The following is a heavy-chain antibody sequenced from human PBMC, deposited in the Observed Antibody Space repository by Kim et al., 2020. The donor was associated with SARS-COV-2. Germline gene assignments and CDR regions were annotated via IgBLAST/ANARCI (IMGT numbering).Heavy chain of an antibody. V-gene: IGHV1-69*13. D-gene: IGHD2-21*02. CDR1: GGTFSSYA. CDR3: ARLIYCGGDCSNYYYYGMDV. Sequence: SVKVSCKASGGTFSSYAIIWVRQAPVQVLEWMLGIIPIFGTSNYAQKFQGRVTITADESTSTAYMELSSLRSEDTAVYYCARLIYCGGDCSNYYYYGMDVWGQGTTVTVSS. CDR2: IIPIFGTS. J-gene: IGHJ6*02.